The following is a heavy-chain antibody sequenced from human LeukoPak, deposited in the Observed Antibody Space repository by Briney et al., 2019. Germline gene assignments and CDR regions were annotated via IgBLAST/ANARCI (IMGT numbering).Heavy chain of an antibody. D-gene: IGHD3-16*01. J-gene: IGHJ4*02. CDR2: IMRDGSEK. V-gene: IGHV3-7*01. CDR1: GFSFSTYW. CDR3: ARELRTFDS. Sequence: GGSLRLSCAASGFSFSTYWMNWVRQPPGKGLEWVANIMRDGSEKYYVDSVKGRFTISRDNAKNSLYLHMTSLRAEDTAVYYCARELRTFDSWGQGTLVTVSS.